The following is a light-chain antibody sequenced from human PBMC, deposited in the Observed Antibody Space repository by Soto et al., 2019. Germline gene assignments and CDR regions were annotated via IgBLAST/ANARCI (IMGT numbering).Light chain of an antibody. CDR2: EVS. CDR3: CSYAGSYTYV. V-gene: IGLV2-14*01. CDR1: SSDIGDYGY. Sequence: QSVLTQPASVSGSVGQSITISCTGSSSDIGDYGYVSWYQQHTGKAPKLMIFEVSNRTSGVSNRFSGSKSGNTASLTISGLQAEDGADYYCCSYAGSYTYVLGTGTKV. J-gene: IGLJ1*01.